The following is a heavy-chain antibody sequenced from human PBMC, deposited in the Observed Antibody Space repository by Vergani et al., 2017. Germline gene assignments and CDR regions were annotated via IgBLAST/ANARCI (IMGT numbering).Heavy chain of an antibody. V-gene: IGHV3-21*01. D-gene: IGHD3-3*01. Sequence: EVQLVESGGGLVKPGGSLRLSCAASGFTFSSYSMNWVRQAPGKGLEWVSSISSSSSYIYYADSVKGRFTISRDNAKNSLYLQMNSLRAEDTAVYYCARDGTYYDFWSGYYRGYYFDYWGQGTLVTGSS. CDR3: ARDGTYYDFWSGYYRGYYFDY. CDR1: GFTFSSYS. J-gene: IGHJ4*02. CDR2: ISSSSSYI.